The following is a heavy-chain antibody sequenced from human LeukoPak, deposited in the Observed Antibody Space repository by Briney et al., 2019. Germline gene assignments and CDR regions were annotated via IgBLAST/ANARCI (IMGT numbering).Heavy chain of an antibody. D-gene: IGHD3-10*01. Sequence: GGSLRLSCAASGFTFSGYVMSWVRQAPGKGLEWVSYISSSGSTIYYADSVKGRFTISRDNAKNSLYLQMNSLRAEDTAVYYCARDGPLWFGESHSDYWGQGTLVTVSS. CDR2: ISSSGSTI. J-gene: IGHJ4*02. CDR3: ARDGPLWFGESHSDY. V-gene: IGHV3-11*01. CDR1: GFTFSGYV.